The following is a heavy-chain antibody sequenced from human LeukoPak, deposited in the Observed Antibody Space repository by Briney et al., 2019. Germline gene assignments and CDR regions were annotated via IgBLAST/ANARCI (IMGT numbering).Heavy chain of an antibody. CDR3: ARGQEQFSSPWQWGPRRKNFYYYGMDV. D-gene: IGHD6-19*01. Sequence: GGSLRLSCAASGFTVSSSSMNWVRLGPGKGLEWVSVISSDGNTYYADSVKGRFTISRDNSRNTLSLQMHGLRADDTAVYYCARGQEQFSSPWQWGPRRKNFYYYGMDVWGQGTSVTVSS. CDR1: GFTVSSSS. CDR2: ISSDGNT. V-gene: IGHV3-66*01. J-gene: IGHJ6*02.